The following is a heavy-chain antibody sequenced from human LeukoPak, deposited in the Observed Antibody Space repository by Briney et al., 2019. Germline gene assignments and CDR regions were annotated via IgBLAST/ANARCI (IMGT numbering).Heavy chain of an antibody. CDR3: ARVIATRPHYHYYMDV. CDR1: GFTFSDHY. Sequence: GGSLRLSCAASGFTFSDHYMSWIRPAPGKGLERVSYISNSGRTIYYADSVKGRFTISRGNAENSLYLQMNSLRAEDTAVYYCARVIATRPHYHYYMDVWGKGTTVTVPS. CDR2: ISNSGRTI. J-gene: IGHJ6*03. D-gene: IGHD6-6*01. V-gene: IGHV3-11*04.